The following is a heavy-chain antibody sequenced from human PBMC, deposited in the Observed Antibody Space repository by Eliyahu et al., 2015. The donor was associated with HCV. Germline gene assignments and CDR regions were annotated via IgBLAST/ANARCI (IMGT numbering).Heavy chain of an antibody. J-gene: IGHJ3*02. CDR3: ARVYNLFHYIVVVTAIDDAFDI. CDR1: GFTFXSXA. CDR2: ISYDGSNK. V-gene: IGHV3-30*04. D-gene: IGHD2-21*02. Sequence: QVQLVESGGGVVQPGRSXRLSCAASGFTFXSXAMPWVRQAPGKGLEWVAVISYDGSNKYYADSVKGRFTISRDNSKNTLYLQMNSLRAEDTAVYYCARVYNLFHYIVVVTAIDDAFDIWGQGTMVTVSS.